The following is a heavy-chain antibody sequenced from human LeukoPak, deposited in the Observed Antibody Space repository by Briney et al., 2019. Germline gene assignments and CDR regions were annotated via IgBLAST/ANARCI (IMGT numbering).Heavy chain of an antibody. D-gene: IGHD2-8*01. CDR2: IKQDGSEK. CDR1: GFTFSSYW. Sequence: PGGSLRLSCAASGFTFSSYWMSWVRQAPGKGLEWVANIKQDGSEKYYVDSVKGRFTISRDNAKNSLYLQMNSLRAEDTAVYYCARDYREDIVLMVYATDAFDIWGQGTMVTVSS. CDR3: ARDYREDIVLMVYATDAFDI. V-gene: IGHV3-7*01. J-gene: IGHJ3*02.